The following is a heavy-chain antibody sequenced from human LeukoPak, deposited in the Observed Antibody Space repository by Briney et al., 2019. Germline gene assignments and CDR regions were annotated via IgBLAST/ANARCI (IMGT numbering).Heavy chain of an antibody. CDR3: AGPNSNSRFAY. CDR2: VYSSGDT. CDR1: GGSITNTNLY. J-gene: IGHJ4*02. D-gene: IGHD1-1*01. Sequence: KTSETLSLICTVSGGSITNTNLYWGWIRQPPGKGLEWIGSVYSSGDTYYNPSLESRVTISIDTSNNQFSLKLSSVTAADTAVYYCAGPNSNSRFAYWGQGTPVTVSS. V-gene: IGHV4-39*01.